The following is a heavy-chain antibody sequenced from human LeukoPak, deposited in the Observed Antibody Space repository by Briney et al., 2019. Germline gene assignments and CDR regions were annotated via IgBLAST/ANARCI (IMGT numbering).Heavy chain of an antibody. Sequence: PSETLSLTCTVSGGSISSSSYYWGWIRQPPGKGLEWIGSIYYSGSTYYNPSLKSRVTPSVDTSRNLFSLKLSSVTAADTAVYYCARQGIAAAGTPGSDYWGQGTLVTVSS. CDR2: IYYSGST. J-gene: IGHJ4*02. V-gene: IGHV4-39*01. CDR1: GGSISSSSYY. D-gene: IGHD6-13*01. CDR3: ARQGIAAAGTPGSDY.